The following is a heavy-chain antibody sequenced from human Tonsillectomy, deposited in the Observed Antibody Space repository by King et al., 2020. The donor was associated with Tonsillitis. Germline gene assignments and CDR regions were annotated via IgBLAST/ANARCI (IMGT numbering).Heavy chain of an antibody. CDR1: GFSLTTSAVG. Sequence: TLQESGPTLVKPTQTLTLTCTFSGFSLTTSAVGVGWIRQPPGKALEWLALIYWNDDKHYSPSLKSRLTITKDTSKNQVVLIVTNMDPVDTATYYCAHRFWGSYRYLDYWGQGTLVTVSS. V-gene: IGHV2-5*01. CDR3: AHRFWGSYRYLDY. D-gene: IGHD3-16*02. CDR2: IYWNDDK. J-gene: IGHJ4*02.